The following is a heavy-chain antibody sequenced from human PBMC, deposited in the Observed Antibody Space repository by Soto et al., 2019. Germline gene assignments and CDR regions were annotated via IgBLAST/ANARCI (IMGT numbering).Heavy chain of an antibody. J-gene: IGHJ6*03. CDR3: TRDYDFWSGYSNYYYYMDV. CDR1: GYTFTSYY. V-gene: IGHV1-46*03. CDR2: INPSGGST. Sequence: GASVKLSCKASGYTFTSYYMHWVRQAPGQGLEWMGIINPSGGSTSYAQKFQGRVTMTRDTSTSTVYMELSSLRSEDTAVYYCTRDYDFWSGYSNYYYYMDVWGKGTTVTVSS. D-gene: IGHD3-3*01.